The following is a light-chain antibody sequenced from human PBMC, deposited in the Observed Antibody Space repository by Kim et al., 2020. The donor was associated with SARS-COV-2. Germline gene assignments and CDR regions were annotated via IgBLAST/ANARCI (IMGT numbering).Light chain of an antibody. V-gene: IGKV3-15*01. CDR3: QQYDNWPPYT. J-gene: IGKJ2*01. CDR1: QSVNSN. Sequence: SPGSAATLACTAMQSVNSNLAWYQQKRGQSPTLLIYGASTRATGVPARFSGRGFGTEFTFTISSLQSEDFAVYYCQQYDNWPPYTFGQGTKLEI. CDR2: GAS.